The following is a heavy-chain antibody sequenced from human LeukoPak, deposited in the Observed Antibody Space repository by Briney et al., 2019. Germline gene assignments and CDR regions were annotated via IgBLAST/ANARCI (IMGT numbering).Heavy chain of an antibody. V-gene: IGHV3-21*01. CDR1: GFTFSSYI. CDR3: ARVGGNDFWSGYPEY. CDR2: ISSSSSYI. J-gene: IGHJ4*02. Sequence: KPGGSLRLSCAASGFTFSSYIMNWVRQAPGKGLEGVSSISSSSSYIYYADPGKGRFTIPRENAKNSLYLQVNSLRAEDTAVYYCARVGGNDFWSGYPEYWGQGTLVTVSS. D-gene: IGHD3-3*01.